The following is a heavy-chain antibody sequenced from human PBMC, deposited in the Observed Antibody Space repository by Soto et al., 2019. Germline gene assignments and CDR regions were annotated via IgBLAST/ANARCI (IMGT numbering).Heavy chain of an antibody. CDR2: INPNSGGT. CDR1: GCTLSGYD. J-gene: IGHJ6*02. V-gene: IGHV1-2*04. D-gene: IGHD3-3*01. Sequence: ASLKVCGEATGCTLSGYDIRWVRQATGQGLEWMGWINPNSGGTNYAQKFQGWVTMTRDTSISTAYMELSRLRSDDTAVYYCARGGRITIFGVVIIGATPVHGMDVWAQATTVTVSS. CDR3: ARGGRITIFGVVIIGATPVHGMDV.